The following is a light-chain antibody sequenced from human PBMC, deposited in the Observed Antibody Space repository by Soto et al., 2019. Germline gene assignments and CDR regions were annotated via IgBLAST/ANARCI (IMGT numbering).Light chain of an antibody. CDR1: QGISSY. CDR2: AAS. CDR3: QQAASFPIT. Sequence: AIRMTQSPSSLSASTGDRVTITCRASQGISSYLAWYQQKPGKAPKLLIYAASTLQSGVPSRFSGSGSGTDFTLTISCLQSEDFATYYCQQAASFPITFGQGTRLEI. J-gene: IGKJ5*01. V-gene: IGKV1-8*01.